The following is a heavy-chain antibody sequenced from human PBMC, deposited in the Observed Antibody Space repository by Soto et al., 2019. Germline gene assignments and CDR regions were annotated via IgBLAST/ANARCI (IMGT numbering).Heavy chain of an antibody. CDR3: ARDHGGIAAAGTLGFFDY. D-gene: IGHD6-13*01. CDR1: GFTFSSYG. J-gene: IGHJ4*02. V-gene: IGHV3-33*01. Sequence: GGSLRLSCAASGFTFSSYGMHWVRQAPGKGLEWVAVIWYDGSNKYYADSVKGRFTISRDNSKNTLYLQMNSLRAEDTAVYYCARDHGGIAAAGTLGFFDYWGQGTLVTVSS. CDR2: IWYDGSNK.